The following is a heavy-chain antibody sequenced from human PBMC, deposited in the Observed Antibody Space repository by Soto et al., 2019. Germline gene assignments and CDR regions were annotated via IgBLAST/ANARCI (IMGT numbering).Heavy chain of an antibody. CDR1: GYTFTGYY. D-gene: IGHD1-26*01. CDR3: ARDMGIVGATYYYYGMDV. J-gene: IGHJ6*02. V-gene: IGHV1-2*04. CDR2: INPNSGGT. Sequence: QVQLVQSGAEVKKPGASVKVSCKASGYTFTGYYMHWVRQAPGQGLEWMGWINPNSGGTNYAQKFQGWVTMTRDTXIXAXXMELSRLRSDATAVYYCARDMGIVGATYYYYGMDVWGQGTTVTVSS.